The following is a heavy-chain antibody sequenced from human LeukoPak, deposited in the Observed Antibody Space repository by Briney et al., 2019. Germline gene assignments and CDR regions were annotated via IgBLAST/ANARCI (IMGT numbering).Heavy chain of an antibody. V-gene: IGHV3-30-3*02. CDR3: AKSGPEYYYGMDV. CDR2: ISYDGSNK. J-gene: IGHJ6*02. CDR1: GFTFSSYA. Sequence: GGSLRLSCAASGFTFSSYAMHWVRQAPGKGLEWVAVISYDGSNKYYADSVKGRFTISRDNSKNTLYLQMNSLRAEDTAVYYCAKSGPEYYYGMDVWGQGTTVTVSS. D-gene: IGHD2-15*01.